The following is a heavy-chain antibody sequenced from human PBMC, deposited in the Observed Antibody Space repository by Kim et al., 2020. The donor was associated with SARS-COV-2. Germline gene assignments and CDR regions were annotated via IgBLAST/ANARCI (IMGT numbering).Heavy chain of an antibody. D-gene: IGHD3-22*01. J-gene: IGHJ4*02. CDR2: ISGSGGST. V-gene: IGHV3-23*01. CDR1: GFTFSSYA. CDR3: AKGPASDSSGYDPGDY. Sequence: GGSLRLSCAASGFTFSSYAMSWVRQAPGKGLEWVSAISGSGGSTYYADSVKGRFTISRDNSKNTLYLQMNSLRAEDTAVYYCAKGPASDSSGYDPGDYWGQGTLVTVSS.